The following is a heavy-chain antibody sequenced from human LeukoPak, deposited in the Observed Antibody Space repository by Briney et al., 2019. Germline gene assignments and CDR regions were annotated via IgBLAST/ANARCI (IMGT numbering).Heavy chain of an antibody. CDR1: GYTFTGYY. D-gene: IGHD2-15*01. V-gene: IGHV1-2*02. CDR2: INPNSGGT. Sequence: ASVKVSCKASGYTFTGYYMHWVRQAPGQGLEWMGWINPNSGGTNYAQKFQGRVTMTRDTSISTAYMELSRPRSDDTAVYYCARLGCSGGSCYSVDYWGQGTLVAVSS. CDR3: ARLGCSGGSCYSVDY. J-gene: IGHJ4*02.